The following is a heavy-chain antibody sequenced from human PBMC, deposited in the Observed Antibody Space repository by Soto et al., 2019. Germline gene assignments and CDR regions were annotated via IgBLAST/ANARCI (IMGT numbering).Heavy chain of an antibody. CDR3: ARGNQYYYGSGSYYNNWFDP. CDR2: INHSGST. J-gene: IGHJ5*02. CDR1: GGSFSGYY. V-gene: IGHV4-34*01. Sequence: PSETLSLTCAVYGGSFSGYYWSWIRQPPGKGLGWIGEINHSGSTNYNPSLKSRVTISVDTSKNQFSLKLSSVTAADTAVYYCARGNQYYYGSGSYYNNWFDPWGQGTLVTVPQ. D-gene: IGHD3-10*01.